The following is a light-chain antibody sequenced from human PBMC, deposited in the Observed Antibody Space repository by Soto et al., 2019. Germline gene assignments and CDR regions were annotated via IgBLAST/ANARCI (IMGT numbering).Light chain of an antibody. CDR2: GAS. V-gene: IGKV3-20*01. CDR3: QQYADLPYT. J-gene: IGKJ2*01. Sequence: EIVLTQSPGTLSLSPGERATLSCMASQTLTTRFLAWYQQKPGQPPRLLINGASSRATGIPDRFSGSGSGTEYTLTISRLEPEDFAVYSCQQYADLPYTFGQGTTLEIK. CDR1: QTLTTRF.